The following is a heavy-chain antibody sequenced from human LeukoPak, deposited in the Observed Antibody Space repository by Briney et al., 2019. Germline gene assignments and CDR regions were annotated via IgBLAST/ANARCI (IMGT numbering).Heavy chain of an antibody. Sequence: KTSETLSLTCTVSGGSISSYYWSWIRQPPGKGLEWIGYIYYSGSTNYSPSLKSRVTISVDTSKNQFSLKLSSVTAADTAVYYCARVGKGGRYDILTGYYYFDYWGQGTLVTVSS. CDR3: ARVGKGGRYDILTGYYYFDY. V-gene: IGHV4-59*01. J-gene: IGHJ4*02. D-gene: IGHD3-9*01. CDR1: GGSISSYY. CDR2: IYYSGST.